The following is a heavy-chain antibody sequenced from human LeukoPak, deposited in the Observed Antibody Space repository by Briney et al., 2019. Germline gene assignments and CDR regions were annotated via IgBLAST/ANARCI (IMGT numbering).Heavy chain of an antibody. CDR2: ISYSGST. CDR1: GGSINNYY. Sequence: SETLSLTCTVSGGSINNYYWSWIRQPPGKGLEWIGYISYSGSTNYNPSLKRRVTISVATSKNQFSLKVSSATAADTAVYYCARRDSSGFDFYDYWGQGTLVTVSS. D-gene: IGHD3-22*01. CDR3: ARRDSSGFDFYDY. V-gene: IGHV4-59*08. J-gene: IGHJ4*02.